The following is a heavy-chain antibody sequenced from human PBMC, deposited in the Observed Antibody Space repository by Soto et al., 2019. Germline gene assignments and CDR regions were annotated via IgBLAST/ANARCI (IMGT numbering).Heavy chain of an antibody. D-gene: IGHD2-15*01. CDR3: ARAGVCSGGSCYSAPYGMDV. CDR2: INAGNGNT. Sequence: ASEKVSCKASGYTFTSYATHWVRQAPGQRLEWMGWINAGNGNTKYSQKFQGRVTITRDTSASTAYMELSSLRSEDTAVYYCARAGVCSGGSCYSAPYGMDVWGQGTTVTVSS. V-gene: IGHV1-3*01. J-gene: IGHJ6*02. CDR1: GYTFTSYA.